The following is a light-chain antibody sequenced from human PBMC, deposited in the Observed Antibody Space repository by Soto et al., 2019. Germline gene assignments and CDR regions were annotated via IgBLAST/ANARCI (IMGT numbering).Light chain of an antibody. Sequence: DIHMTQSPSTPSASVGYSVTITCRASQNIRNWLAWYQQKPGKAPKLLIYDASNLDSGVPSRFSGSGSGTEFSLTISNLQPDDCATYYCQQYENYWTSGQGTKV. V-gene: IGKV1-5*01. CDR1: QNIRNW. CDR3: QQYENYWT. CDR2: DAS. J-gene: IGKJ1*01.